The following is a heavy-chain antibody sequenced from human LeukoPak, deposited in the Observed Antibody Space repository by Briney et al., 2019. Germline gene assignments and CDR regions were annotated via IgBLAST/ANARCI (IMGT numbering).Heavy chain of an antibody. CDR3: ARGSSGDY. CDR2: ISYDGSNK. V-gene: IGHV3-30-3*01. D-gene: IGHD3-22*01. CDR1: GFTFSSYA. Sequence: GGSLRLSCAASGFTFSSYAMHWVRQAPGKGLEWVAVISYDGSNKYYANSVKGRFTISRDNSKNTLYLQMNSLRAEDTAVYYCARGSSGDYWGQGTLVTVSS. J-gene: IGHJ4*02.